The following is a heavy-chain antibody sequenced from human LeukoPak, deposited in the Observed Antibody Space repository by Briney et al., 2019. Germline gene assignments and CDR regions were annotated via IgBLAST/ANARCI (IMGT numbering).Heavy chain of an antibody. J-gene: IGHJ6*02. Sequence: GGSLRLSCSASGFTFSSYAMHWVRQAPGKGLEYVSAISSNGGSTYYADSVKGRFTISRDNSKSTLYLQMSSLRAEDTAVYYCVKGSGDIVVVPAADAGMDVWGQGTTVTVSS. CDR3: VKGSGDIVVVPAADAGMDV. D-gene: IGHD2-2*01. CDR2: ISSNGGST. V-gene: IGHV3-64D*06. CDR1: GFTFSSYA.